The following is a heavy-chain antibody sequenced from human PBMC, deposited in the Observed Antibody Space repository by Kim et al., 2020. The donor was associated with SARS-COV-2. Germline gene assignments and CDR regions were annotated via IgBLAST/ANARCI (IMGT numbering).Heavy chain of an antibody. CDR2: IYYSGST. CDR1: GGSISSSSYY. J-gene: IGHJ4*02. D-gene: IGHD3-3*01. Sequence: SETLSLTCTVSGGSISSSSYYWGWIRQPPGKGLEWIGSIYYSGSTYYNPSLKSRVTISVDTSKNQFSLKLSSVTAADTAVYYCARGQRFLGHDEYYFDYWGQGTLVTVSS. V-gene: IGHV4-39*01. CDR3: ARGQRFLGHDEYYFDY.